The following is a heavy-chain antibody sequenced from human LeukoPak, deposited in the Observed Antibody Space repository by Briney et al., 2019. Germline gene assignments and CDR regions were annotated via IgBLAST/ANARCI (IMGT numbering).Heavy chain of an antibody. D-gene: IGHD4-23*01. V-gene: IGHV1-69*13. CDR1: GGTFINCA. CDR2: IIPIFGTA. J-gene: IGHJ4*02. Sequence: SVKVSCKTSGGTFINCAISWVRQAPGQGLEWMGGIIPIFGTAHYAQKFQGRVTITADESTSTAYMELSSLRSEDTAVYYCARGWLAETTVVTPYNYWGQGTVVTVSS. CDR3: ARGWLAETTVVTPYNY.